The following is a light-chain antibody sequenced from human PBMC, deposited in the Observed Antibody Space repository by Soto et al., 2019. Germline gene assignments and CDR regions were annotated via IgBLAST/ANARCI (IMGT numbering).Light chain of an antibody. J-gene: IGKJ5*01. V-gene: IGKV1D-43*01. CDR2: YAS. CDR1: QGISSY. Sequence: AIRMTQSPFSLSASVGDRVTITCWASQGISSYLAWYQQKPAKAPKLFISYASSLQSGVPSRFSGSGSGTDYTLTISSLQPEDFATYYCQQYYSTPPITFGQGTRLEIK. CDR3: QQYYSTPPIT.